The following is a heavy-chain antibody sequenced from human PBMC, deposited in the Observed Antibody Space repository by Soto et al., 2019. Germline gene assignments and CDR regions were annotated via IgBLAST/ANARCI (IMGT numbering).Heavy chain of an antibody. D-gene: IGHD2-2*01. CDR1: GFTFSNAW. Sequence: EVQLVESGGGLVKPGGSLRLSCAASGFTFSNAWMSWVRQAPGKGLEWVGRIKSKTDGGTTDYAAPVKGRFTISRDDSKNTLYLQMNSLKTEDTAVYYCTTRTYCSSTSCYWGYYYYGMDVWGQGTTVTVSS. CDR3: TTRTYCSSTSCYWGYYYYGMDV. CDR2: IKSKTDGGTT. V-gene: IGHV3-15*01. J-gene: IGHJ6*02.